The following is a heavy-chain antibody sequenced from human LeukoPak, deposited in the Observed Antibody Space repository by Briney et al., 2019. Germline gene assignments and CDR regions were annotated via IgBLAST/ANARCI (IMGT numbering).Heavy chain of an antibody. V-gene: IGHV4-31*03. Sequence: SQTLSLTCTVSGGSISSGGYYWSWIRQHPGKGLEWIGYIYYSGSTYYNPSLKSRVTISVDTSKNQFSLKLSSVTAADTAVYYCARADKWYGAFDYWGQGTLVTVSS. CDR1: GGSISSGGYY. J-gene: IGHJ4*02. CDR3: ARADKWYGAFDY. D-gene: IGHD3-10*01. CDR2: IYYSGST.